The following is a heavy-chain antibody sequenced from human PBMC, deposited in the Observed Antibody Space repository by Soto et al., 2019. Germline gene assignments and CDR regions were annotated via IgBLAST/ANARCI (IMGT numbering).Heavy chain of an antibody. CDR1: GFTFSSYA. Sequence: PGGSLRLSCAASGFTFSSYAMSWVRQAPGKGLEWVSAISGSGGSTYYADSVKGRFTISRDNSKNTLYLQMNSLRAEDTAVYYCAKEVPYDYVWGSYQLPDYWGQGTLVTVSS. V-gene: IGHV3-23*01. CDR3: AKEVPYDYVWGSYQLPDY. D-gene: IGHD3-16*02. J-gene: IGHJ4*02. CDR2: ISGSGGST.